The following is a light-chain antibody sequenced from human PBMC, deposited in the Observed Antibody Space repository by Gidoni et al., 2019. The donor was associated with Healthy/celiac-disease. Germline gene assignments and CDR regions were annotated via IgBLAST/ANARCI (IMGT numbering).Light chain of an antibody. CDR2: DGS. V-gene: IGLV3-21*02. CDR1: NIGSKS. J-gene: IGLJ3*02. Sequence: SYVLTQPPSVSVAPGQTARITCGGNNIGSKSVHWYQQKPGQAPVLVVYDGSDRPSGIPERFSGSNSGNTATLTISRVEAGDEADYYCQVWDSSSDHLWVFGGGTKLTVL. CDR3: QVWDSSSDHLWV.